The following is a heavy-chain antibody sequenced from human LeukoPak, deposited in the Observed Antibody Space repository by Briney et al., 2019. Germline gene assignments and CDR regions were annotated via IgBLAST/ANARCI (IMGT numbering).Heavy chain of an antibody. D-gene: IGHD2-2*01. V-gene: IGHV4-38-2*02. Sequence: SEALSLTCSVSGYSISSGYQWAWMRQSPGKGLVWIGSIYHSGSAHYHPSLKSPVTISVDTSKNQFSLKMYSVTAADTAVYYCARDPRWLTPDCTSTSCYENYFDPWGQGTLVTVSS. J-gene: IGHJ5*02. CDR2: IYHSGSA. CDR3: ARDPRWLTPDCTSTSCYENYFDP. CDR1: GYSISSGYQ.